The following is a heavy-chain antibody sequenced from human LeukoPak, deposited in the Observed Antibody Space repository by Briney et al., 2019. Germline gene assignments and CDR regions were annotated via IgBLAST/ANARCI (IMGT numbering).Heavy chain of an antibody. CDR1: GFTFSNYA. Sequence: GGSLRLSCAASGFTFSNYAMSWVRQAPGKGLEWVSIIGYRGGSIYYAYSVQGRFTISRDNSKNTLSLQMNGLRPEDTAVYYCAREALDYYDSSSHGYYFDYWGQGTLVTVSS. V-gene: IGHV3-23*01. J-gene: IGHJ4*02. CDR3: AREALDYYDSSSHGYYFDY. CDR2: IGYRGGSI. D-gene: IGHD3-22*01.